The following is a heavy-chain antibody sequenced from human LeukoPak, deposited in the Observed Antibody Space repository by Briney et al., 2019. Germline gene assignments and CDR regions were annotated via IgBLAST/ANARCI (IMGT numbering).Heavy chain of an antibody. Sequence: PSETLSLTCTVSGGSISSYYWSWIRQPPGKGLEWIGYIYYSGSTNYNPSLKSRVTISVDTSKNQFSPKLSSVTAADTAVYYCARAGYSSGWTKVDYWGQGTLVTVSS. D-gene: IGHD6-19*01. V-gene: IGHV4-59*01. CDR2: IYYSGST. CDR1: GGSISSYY. CDR3: ARAGYSSGWTKVDY. J-gene: IGHJ4*02.